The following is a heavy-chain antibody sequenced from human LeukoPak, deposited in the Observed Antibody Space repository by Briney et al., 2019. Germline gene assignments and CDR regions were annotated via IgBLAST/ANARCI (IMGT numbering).Heavy chain of an antibody. CDR1: GGSISSYY. CDR2: IYYGGST. D-gene: IGHD3-22*01. Sequence: SETLSLTCTVSGGSISSYYWSWIRQPPGKGLEWIGYIYYGGSTNYNPSLKSRVTISVDTSKNQFSLKLSSVTAADTAVYYCARAPDYYDSSGYYLRWAFDIWGQGTMVTVSS. CDR3: ARAPDYYDSSGYYLRWAFDI. J-gene: IGHJ3*02. V-gene: IGHV4-59*01.